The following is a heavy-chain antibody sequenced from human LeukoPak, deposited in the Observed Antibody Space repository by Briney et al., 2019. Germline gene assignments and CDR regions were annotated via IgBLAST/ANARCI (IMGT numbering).Heavy chain of an antibody. CDR3: ARTWSIAQNLDY. CDR1: GYTFTGYY. Sequence: ASVKVSCKASGYTFTGYYMHWVRQAPGQGLEWMGWINPNSGGTNYAQKFQGRVTMTRDTSISTAYMELSRLRSDDTAVYYCARTWSIAQNLDYWGQGNLVTVSS. CDR2: INPNSGGT. J-gene: IGHJ4*02. V-gene: IGHV1-2*02. D-gene: IGHD6-13*01.